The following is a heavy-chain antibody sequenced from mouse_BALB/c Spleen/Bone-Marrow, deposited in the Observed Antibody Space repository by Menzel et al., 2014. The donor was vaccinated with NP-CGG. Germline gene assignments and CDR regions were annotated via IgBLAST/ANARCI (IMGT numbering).Heavy chain of an antibody. V-gene: IGHV5-9-1*01. Sequence: DVKLMESGGGLGKPGGSLKLSCAASGFTFSTYAMSWVRQTPEKRLEWVATISRGGSYIYYPDSVKGRFTISRDNAKNTLYLQMSSLGSEDTAIYYCARRYGNYGNFDVWGAGTTVTVSS. D-gene: IGHD2-1*01. J-gene: IGHJ1*01. CDR2: ISRGGSYI. CDR1: GFTFSTYA. CDR3: ARRYGNYGNFDV.